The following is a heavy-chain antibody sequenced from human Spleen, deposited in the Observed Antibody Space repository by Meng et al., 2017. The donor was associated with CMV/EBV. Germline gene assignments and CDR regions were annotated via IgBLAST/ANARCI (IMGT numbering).Heavy chain of an antibody. V-gene: IGHV4-59*01. Sequence: SETLSLTCTVSGGSISSYYWSWIRQPPGKGLEWIGYIYYSETTNYNPSLKSRVTISVDTSKNQFSLKLSSVTAADTAVYYCARGGALYDSSGYYFGAFDIWGQGTMVTVSS. CDR1: GGSISSYY. CDR3: ARGGALYDSSGYYFGAFDI. CDR2: IYYSETT. D-gene: IGHD3-22*01. J-gene: IGHJ3*02.